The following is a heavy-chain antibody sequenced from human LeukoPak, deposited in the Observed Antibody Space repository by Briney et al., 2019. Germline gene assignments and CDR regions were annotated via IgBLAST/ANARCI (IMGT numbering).Heavy chain of an antibody. CDR1: GGSFSGYY. V-gene: IGHV4-34*01. CDR3: ARRPRYYYGPGSLLN. Sequence: SETLSLTCAVYGGSFSGYYWSGIRQPPGKGLEWVGEINHSGSTNYNPSLKSRVTISVDTSKNQFSLKLSSVTAADTAVYYCARRPRYYYGPGSLLNWGQGTLVTVSS. D-gene: IGHD3-10*01. J-gene: IGHJ4*02. CDR2: INHSGST.